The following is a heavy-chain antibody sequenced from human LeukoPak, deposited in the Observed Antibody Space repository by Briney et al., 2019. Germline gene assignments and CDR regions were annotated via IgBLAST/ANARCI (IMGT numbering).Heavy chain of an antibody. Sequence: GASVKVSCKASGYTFTGYYMHWVRQAPGQGLEWMGWISAYNGNTNYAQKLQGRVTMTTDTSTSTAYMELRSLRSDDTAVYYCARDGTYYDFLTGSPGVYWGQGTLVTVSS. CDR3: ARDGTYYDFLTGSPGVY. V-gene: IGHV1-18*04. D-gene: IGHD3-9*01. J-gene: IGHJ4*02. CDR1: GYTFTGYY. CDR2: ISAYNGNT.